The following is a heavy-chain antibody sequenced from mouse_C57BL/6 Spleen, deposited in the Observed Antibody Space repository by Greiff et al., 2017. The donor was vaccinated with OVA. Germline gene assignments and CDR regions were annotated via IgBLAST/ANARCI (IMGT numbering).Heavy chain of an antibody. J-gene: IGHJ1*03. D-gene: IGHD1-1*01. V-gene: IGHV5-6*02. Sequence: EVKLMESGGDLVKPGGSLKLSCAASGFTFSSYGMSWVRQTPDKRLEWVATISSGGSYTYYPDSVKGRFTISRDNAKNTLYLQMSSLKSEDTAMYYCARRGFITTVVDDWYCDVWGTGTTVTVSS. CDR1: GFTFSSYG. CDR2: ISSGGSYT. CDR3: ARRGFITTVVDDWYCDV.